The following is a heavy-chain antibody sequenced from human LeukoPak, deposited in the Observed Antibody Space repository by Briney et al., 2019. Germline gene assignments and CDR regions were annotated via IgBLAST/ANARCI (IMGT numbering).Heavy chain of an antibody. D-gene: IGHD2-15*01. CDR2: MNPNSGNT. J-gene: IGHJ4*02. CDR3: ARATNLNYCSGGSCYSE. V-gene: IGHV1-8*01. CDR1: GYTFTSYD. Sequence: ASVKVSCKASGYTFTSYDINWVRQATGQGLEWMGWMNPNSGNTGYAQKFQGRVTMTRNTSISTAYMELSSLRSEDTAVYCCARATNLNYCSGGSCYSEWGQGTLVTVSS.